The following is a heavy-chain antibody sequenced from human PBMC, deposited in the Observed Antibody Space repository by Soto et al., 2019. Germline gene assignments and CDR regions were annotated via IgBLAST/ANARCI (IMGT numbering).Heavy chain of an antibody. Sequence: EVQLLQSGGGLVQPGGSLRLSCAASGFTFTSYSMTWVRQTPGKGLEGVAAVNPGGYSTYYADSVKGRFTISRDNSIKTLYLKMNILRAEDTAVYYCAKDLRAGSGYDFDYRDQGTLVTVSS. V-gene: IGHV3-23*01. CDR3: AKDLRAGSGYDFDY. D-gene: IGHD5-12*01. J-gene: IGHJ4*02. CDR2: VNPGGYST. CDR1: GFTFTSYS.